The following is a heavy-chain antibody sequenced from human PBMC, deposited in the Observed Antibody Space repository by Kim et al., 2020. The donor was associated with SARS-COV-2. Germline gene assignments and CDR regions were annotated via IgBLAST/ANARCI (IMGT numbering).Heavy chain of an antibody. CDR2: INHSGST. D-gene: IGHD3-22*01. CDR3: ARVPSDQYYYDSSDSPDFDI. Sequence: SETLSLTCAVYGGSFSGYYWSWIRQPPGKGLEWIGEINHSGSTNYNPSLKSRVTISVDTSKNQFSLKLSSVTAADTAVYYCARVPSDQYYYDSSDSPDFDIWGQGTMVTVSS. CDR1: GGSFSGYY. J-gene: IGHJ3*02. V-gene: IGHV4-34*01.